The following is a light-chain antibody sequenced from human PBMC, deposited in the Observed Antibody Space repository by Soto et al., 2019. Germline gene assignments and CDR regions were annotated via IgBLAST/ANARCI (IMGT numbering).Light chain of an antibody. CDR2: GNS. CDR3: QSYDNSLSVYV. V-gene: IGLV1-40*01. Sequence: QPVLTQPPSVSGAPGQRVTISCTGSSSNIGAHYDVHWYQQLPGTAPKLLIYGNSNRPSGVPDRFSGSKSGTSASLAITGLRAEDEADYFFQSYDNSLSVYVFGTGTKRTVL. CDR1: SSNIGAHYD. J-gene: IGLJ1*01.